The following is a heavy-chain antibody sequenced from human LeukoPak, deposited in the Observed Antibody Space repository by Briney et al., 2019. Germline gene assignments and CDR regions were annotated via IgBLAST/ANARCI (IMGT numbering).Heavy chain of an antibody. D-gene: IGHD3-10*01. CDR2: IIPIFGTA. V-gene: IGHV1-69*01. CDR3: ASGGIWFRELFQYFDC. CDR1: GCTFSSYA. Sequence: SSVKVSCKASGCTFSSYAISWVRQAPGQGLEWMGVIIPIFGTANYAQKFQGRVTITADESTSTAYMELSSLRSEDTAVYYCASGGIWFRELFQYFDCWGQGTLVTVSS. J-gene: IGHJ4*02.